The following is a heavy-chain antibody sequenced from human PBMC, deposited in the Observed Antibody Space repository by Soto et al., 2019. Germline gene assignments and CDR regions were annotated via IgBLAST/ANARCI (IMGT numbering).Heavy chain of an antibody. J-gene: IGHJ5*02. V-gene: IGHV4-39*01. D-gene: IGHD6-13*01. Sequence: ETLYLTCPVHGISTSSRRYSWAWLRQPPGKGLEWIGSIYYSGSTYYNPSLKSRVTVSVDTSKNQFSLKLSSLTAADTAVYYCARVFTDSSSFFDPWGQGTLVTVSS. CDR2: IYYSGST. CDR1: GISTSSRRYS. CDR3: ARVFTDSSSFFDP.